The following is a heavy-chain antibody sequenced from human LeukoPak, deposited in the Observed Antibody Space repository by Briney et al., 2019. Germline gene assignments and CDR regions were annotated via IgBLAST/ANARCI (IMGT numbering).Heavy chain of an antibody. V-gene: IGHV4-59*11. Sequence: SETLSLPCSVSGLPHSGHYWTWMRRPPGKGLEGIGYIYYSGSTSYNPSLKCRATMSLDTSKNQFSLKLSSVTAADTAVYYCAGTTGYSSSWHDCWGQGILVTTSS. CDR3: AGTTGYSSSWHDC. CDR2: IYYSGST. D-gene: IGHD6-13*01. CDR1: GLPHSGHY. J-gene: IGHJ4*01.